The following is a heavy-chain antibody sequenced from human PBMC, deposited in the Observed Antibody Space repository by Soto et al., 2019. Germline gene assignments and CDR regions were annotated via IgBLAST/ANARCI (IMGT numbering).Heavy chain of an antibody. CDR2: ISAYNGNT. CDR1: GYTFTSYG. V-gene: IGHV1-18*04. D-gene: IGHD6-19*01. Sequence: ASVKVSCKASGYTFTSYGISWVRQAPGQGLEWMGWISAYNGNTNYAQKLQGRVTMTTDTSTSTAYMELRSLRSDDTAVYYCARDGQQCLVVNHYYYYYGMDVWGQGTTVTVSS. CDR3: ARDGQQCLVVNHYYYYYGMDV. J-gene: IGHJ6*02.